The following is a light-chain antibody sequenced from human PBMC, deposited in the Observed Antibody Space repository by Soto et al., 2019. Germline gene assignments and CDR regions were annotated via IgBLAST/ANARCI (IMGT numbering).Light chain of an antibody. J-gene: IGLJ1*01. Sequence: QSVLTQPPSASGTPGQRVTISCSGSSSNIGSNTVNWYQQHPGKVPKLIIYGVTNRPSGVSNRFSGSKSGNTASLTISGLQAEDEADYYCSSYTPRPLSYVFGTGTKVTVL. CDR2: GVT. CDR3: SSYTPRPLSYV. CDR1: SSNIGSNT. V-gene: IGLV1-44*01.